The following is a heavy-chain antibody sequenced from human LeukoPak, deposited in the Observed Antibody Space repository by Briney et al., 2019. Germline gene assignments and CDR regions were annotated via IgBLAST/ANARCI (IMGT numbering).Heavy chain of an antibody. D-gene: IGHD3-22*01. J-gene: IGHJ4*02. CDR3: AKEHYYDSSGLDY. CDR2: ISGSGGST. CDR1: GFTFDDYA. Sequence: GGSLRLSCAASGFTFDDYAMSWVRQAPGKGLEWVSAISGSGGSTYYADSVKGRFTISRDNSKNTLYLQMNSLRAEDTAVYYCAKEHYYDSSGLDYWGQGTLVTVSS. V-gene: IGHV3-23*01.